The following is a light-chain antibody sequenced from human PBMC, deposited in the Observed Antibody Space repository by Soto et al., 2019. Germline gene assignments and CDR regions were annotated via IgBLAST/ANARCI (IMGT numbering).Light chain of an antibody. CDR2: GAS. CDR1: QSVGRT. V-gene: IGKV3-15*01. CDR3: QQYNQWPPYT. J-gene: IGKJ2*01. Sequence: ERLMTQSPATLSVSPGERAPLSCRASQSVGRTLAWYQQKPGQSPRLLVYGASTRANGTPARFSGSGSGTEFTLSISSLQSEDVAVYYCQQYNQWPPYTFGQGTK.